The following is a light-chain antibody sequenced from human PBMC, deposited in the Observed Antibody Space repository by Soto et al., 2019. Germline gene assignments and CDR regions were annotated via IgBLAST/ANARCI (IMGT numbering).Light chain of an antibody. CDR1: QSVSSY. CDR3: QQRSNWPRT. CDR2: DAS. Sequence: EIVLTQSPATLSLSPGERATLSCRASQSVSSYLAWYQQKPGQAPRVLIYDASNRATRIPARFSGSGSGTDFTLTISSLEPEDFAVYYCQQRSNWPRTFGQGTKVEIK. J-gene: IGKJ1*01. V-gene: IGKV3-11*01.